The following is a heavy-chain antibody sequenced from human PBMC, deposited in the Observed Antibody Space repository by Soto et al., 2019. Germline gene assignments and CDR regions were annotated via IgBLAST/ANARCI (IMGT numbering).Heavy chain of an antibody. J-gene: IGHJ4*02. CDR2: ISSSSSYI. V-gene: IGHV3-21*01. CDR1: GFTFSSYS. Sequence: GGSLRLSCAASGFTFSSYSMNWVRQAPGKGLEWVSSISSSSSYIYYADSVKGRFTISRDNAKNSLYLQMNSLRAEDTAVYYCAIGHLAWRLPFDYWGQGTLVTVSS. CDR3: AIGHLAWRLPFDY.